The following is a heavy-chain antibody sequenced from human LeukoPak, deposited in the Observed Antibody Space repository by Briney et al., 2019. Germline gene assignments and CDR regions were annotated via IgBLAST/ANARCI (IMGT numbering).Heavy chain of an antibody. D-gene: IGHD3-10*02. Sequence: GESLKISFKGSGYIFTNYWIAWVRQMPGKGLEWMGIIYPGDSDTRYSPSFQGQVTISADKSITTAYLQWSSLKASDTAMYYCARLVRGVGDQFDYWGQGTLVTVSS. CDR1: GYIFTNYW. V-gene: IGHV5-51*01. J-gene: IGHJ4*02. CDR3: ARLVRGVGDQFDY. CDR2: IYPGDSDT.